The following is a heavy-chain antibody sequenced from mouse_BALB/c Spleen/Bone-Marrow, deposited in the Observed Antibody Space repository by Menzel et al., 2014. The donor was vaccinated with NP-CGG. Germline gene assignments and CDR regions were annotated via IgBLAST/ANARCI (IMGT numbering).Heavy chain of an antibody. CDR2: ISSGGSYT. Sequence: EVNVVDSGGGLVKPGGSLKLSCAASGFTFGSYTMSWVRQTPEKRLEWVATISSGGSYTYYPDSVKGRFTISRDNAKNTLYLQMSSLKSEDTAMYYCTRDLYDGYYYYAMDYWGQGTSVTVSS. V-gene: IGHV5-6-4*01. J-gene: IGHJ4*01. CDR3: TRDLYDGYYYYAMDY. D-gene: IGHD2-3*01. CDR1: GFTFGSYT.